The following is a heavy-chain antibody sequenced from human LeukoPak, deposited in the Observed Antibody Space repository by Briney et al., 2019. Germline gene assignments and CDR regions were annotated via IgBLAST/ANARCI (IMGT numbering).Heavy chain of an antibody. CDR1: GFTFSSYA. CDR2: ISYDGSNK. V-gene: IGHV3-30*04. Sequence: GGSLRLSCAASGFTFSSYAMHWVRQAPGKGLEWVAVISYDGSNKYYADSVKGRFTISRGNSKNTLYLQMNSLRAEDTAVYYCARDLMSGSNWFDPWGQGTLVTVSS. D-gene: IGHD6-25*01. J-gene: IGHJ5*02. CDR3: ARDLMSGSNWFDP.